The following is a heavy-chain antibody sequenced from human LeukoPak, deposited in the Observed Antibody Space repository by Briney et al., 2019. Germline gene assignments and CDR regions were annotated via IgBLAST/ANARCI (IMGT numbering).Heavy chain of an antibody. CDR1: GLTFSSYS. D-gene: IGHD3-22*01. CDR3: AKGSYYDSSGSFYFDY. CDR2: ISGSGDNT. Sequence: GGSLRLSCSASGLTFSSYSMNWVRQAPGKGLEWVSGISGSGDNTYYADSVKGRFTISRDNSKNTLYVQVNSLGTEDTAAYYCAKGSYYDSSGSFYFDYWGQGTLVTVSS. V-gene: IGHV3-23*01. J-gene: IGHJ4*02.